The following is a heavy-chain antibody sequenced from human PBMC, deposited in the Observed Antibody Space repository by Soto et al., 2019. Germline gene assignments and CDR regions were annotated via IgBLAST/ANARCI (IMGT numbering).Heavy chain of an antibody. CDR2: ISYDGSNK. CDR1: GFTFSSYA. CDR3: ARDRAGAWGLDAFDI. Sequence: GGSLRLSCAASGFTFSSYAMHWVRQAPGKGLEWVAVISYDGSNKYYADSVKGRFTISRDNSKNTLYLQMNSLRAEDTAVYYCARDRAGAWGLDAFDIWGQGTMVTVSS. D-gene: IGHD1-26*01. V-gene: IGHV3-30-3*01. J-gene: IGHJ3*02.